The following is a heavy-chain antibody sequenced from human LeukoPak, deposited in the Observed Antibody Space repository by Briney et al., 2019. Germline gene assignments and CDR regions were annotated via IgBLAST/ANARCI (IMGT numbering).Heavy chain of an antibody. J-gene: IGHJ3*01. CDR2: ISSSSSYI. CDR3: ARRWSSGGNSA. D-gene: IGHD4-23*01. V-gene: IGHV3-21*01. Sequence: GGSLRLSCAASGFSFSSYSMNWVRQAPGKGLEWVSSISSSSSYIYYVDSVKGRFTISRDNAKNSLYLQMNSLRAEDTAVYYCARRWSSGGNSAWGQGTMVTVSS. CDR1: GFSFSSYS.